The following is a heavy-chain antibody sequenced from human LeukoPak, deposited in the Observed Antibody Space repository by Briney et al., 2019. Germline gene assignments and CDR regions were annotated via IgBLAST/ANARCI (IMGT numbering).Heavy chain of an antibody. CDR1: GYSFTNYG. Sequence: ASVKVSCKTSGYSFTNYGITWVRQAPGQGIEWMGWISGYNSKPFYAQNFQGRVTMTTDTSTSTVYMELSRLRSDDTAVYYCARGRTIFGVDESDYWGQGTLVTVSS. V-gene: IGHV1-18*01. CDR2: ISGYNSKP. J-gene: IGHJ4*02. D-gene: IGHD3-3*01. CDR3: ARGRTIFGVDESDY.